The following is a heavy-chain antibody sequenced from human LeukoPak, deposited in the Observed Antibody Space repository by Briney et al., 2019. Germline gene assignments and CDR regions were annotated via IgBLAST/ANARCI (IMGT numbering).Heavy chain of an antibody. Sequence: GRSLRLSCAASGFTFSSYAMHWVRQAPGKGLEWVAVISYDGSNKYYADSVKGRFTISRDNSKNTLYLQMNSLRAEDTAVYYCARRAIAARWWALDYWGQGTLVTVSS. J-gene: IGHJ4*02. V-gene: IGHV3-30-3*01. CDR3: ARRAIAARWWALDY. CDR2: ISYDGSNK. CDR1: GFTFSSYA. D-gene: IGHD6-6*01.